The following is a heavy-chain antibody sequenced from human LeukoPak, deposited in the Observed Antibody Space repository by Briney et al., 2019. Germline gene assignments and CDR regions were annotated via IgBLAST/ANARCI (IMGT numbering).Heavy chain of an antibody. CDR3: ARQLGYCSSTSCTWGGYYFDY. CDR1: GFTFSSYA. D-gene: IGHD2-2*01. J-gene: IGHJ4*02. V-gene: IGHV3-30*04. CDR2: ISYDGSNK. Sequence: GVSLRLSCAASGFTFSSYAMHWVRQAPGKGLERVAVISYDGSNKYYADSVKGRFTISRDNSKNTLYLQMNSLRAEDTAVYYCARQLGYCSSTSCTWGGYYFDYWGQGTLVTVSS.